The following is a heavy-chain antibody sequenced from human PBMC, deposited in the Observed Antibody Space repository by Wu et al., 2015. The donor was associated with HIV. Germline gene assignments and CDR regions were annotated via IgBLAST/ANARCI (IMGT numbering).Heavy chain of an antibody. CDR1: GGTFSSYA. CDR2: IIPIFGTA. D-gene: IGHD2-2*02. CDR3: ARGQGIVVVPAAIHGDAFDI. V-gene: IGHV1-69*12. Sequence: QVQLVQSGAEVKKPGSSVKVSCKASGGTFSSYAISWVRQAPGQGLEWMGGIIPIFGTANYAQKFQGRVTITADESTSTAYMELSSLRSEDTAVYYCARGQGIVVVPAAIHGDAFDIWGQGTMVTVSS. J-gene: IGHJ3*02.